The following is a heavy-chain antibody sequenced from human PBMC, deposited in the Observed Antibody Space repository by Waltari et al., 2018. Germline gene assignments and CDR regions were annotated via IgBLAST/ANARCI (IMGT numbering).Heavy chain of an antibody. Sequence: QVQLQESGPGLVKPSETLSLTCAVSGYSISSGYYWGWIRQPPGKGLEWIGSIDHSGGTYYTPSLKSRVTISVDTSKNQFSLKLSSVTAADTAVYYCARDSASTVNWFDPWGQGTLVTVSS. J-gene: IGHJ5*02. V-gene: IGHV4-38-2*02. D-gene: IGHD4-17*01. CDR2: IDHSGGT. CDR3: ARDSASTVNWFDP. CDR1: GYSISSGYY.